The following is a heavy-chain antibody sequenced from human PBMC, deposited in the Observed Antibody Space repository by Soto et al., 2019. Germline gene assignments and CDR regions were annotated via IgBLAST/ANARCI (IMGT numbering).Heavy chain of an antibody. CDR1: SVSIFNYY. D-gene: IGHD1-26*01. V-gene: IGHV4-59*01. J-gene: IGHJ3*01. CDR2: IYYSGST. CDR3: AIRWTLAATTADAFEL. Sequence: QVQLQESGPGLVKPSETLSLTCNVSSVSIFNYYCSWVRQPPGKGLAWIGFIYYSGSTNCKSSLRSRVTMAVAMSRQPRSLILPSATATDKAVYYCAIRWTLAATTADAFELWGQGTMVTV.